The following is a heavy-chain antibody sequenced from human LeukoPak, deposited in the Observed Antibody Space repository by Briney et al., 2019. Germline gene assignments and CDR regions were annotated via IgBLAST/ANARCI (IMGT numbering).Heavy chain of an antibody. CDR2: GRT. CDR3: ARHYDILTGSRTEFDY. Sequence: GRTNYNPSLRSRVTISVDTSKNQFPLKLSSVTAADTAVYYCARHYDILTGSRTEFDYWGQGTLVTVSS. J-gene: IGHJ4*02. V-gene: IGHV4-59*08. D-gene: IGHD3-9*01.